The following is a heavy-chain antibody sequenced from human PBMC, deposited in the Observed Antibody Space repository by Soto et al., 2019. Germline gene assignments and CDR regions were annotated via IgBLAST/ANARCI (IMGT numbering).Heavy chain of an antibody. J-gene: IGHJ4*02. CDR2: ISSTTNYI. CDR3: ARESEDLTSNFDY. Sequence: LRLTFSASGFTFTRCSMNWVRQSPGKGLECVSSISSTTNYIYYGDSMKGRFTISRDNAKNSLYLEMNSLRAEDTAVYYCARESEDLTSNFDYWGQGTLVTVSS. V-gene: IGHV3-21*06. CDR1: GFTFTRCS.